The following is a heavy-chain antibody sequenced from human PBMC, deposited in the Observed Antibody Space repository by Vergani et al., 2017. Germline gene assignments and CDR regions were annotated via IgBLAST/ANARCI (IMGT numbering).Heavy chain of an antibody. J-gene: IGHJ4*02. D-gene: IGHD6-13*01. Sequence: QVQLVESGGGLVKPGGSLRLSCAASGFTFSDYYMSWIRQAPGKGLEWVSYISSSSSYTNYADSVKGRFTISRDNAKNSLYLQMNSLRAEDTAVYYCARGLYSSSWWTYSSGWHMLRWYFDYWGQGTLVTVSS. CDR3: ARGLYSSSWWTYSSGWHMLRWYFDY. CDR1: GFTFSDYY. V-gene: IGHV3-11*06. CDR2: ISSSSSYT.